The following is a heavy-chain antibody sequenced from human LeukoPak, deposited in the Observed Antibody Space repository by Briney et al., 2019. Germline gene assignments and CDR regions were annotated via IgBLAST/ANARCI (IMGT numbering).Heavy chain of an antibody. D-gene: IGHD3-22*01. V-gene: IGHV4-39*01. CDR1: GDSIISRTYS. CDR3: ARIGYYFDY. J-gene: IGHJ4*02. Sequence: SDTLSLTCTVSGDSIISRTYSWGWIRQPPGKGLEWIGTINYSGSTYYNPSLKSRVTISVDTSKNQFSLRLSSVTAADTAVYSCARIGYYFDYCGQGTLVTVSS. CDR2: INYSGST.